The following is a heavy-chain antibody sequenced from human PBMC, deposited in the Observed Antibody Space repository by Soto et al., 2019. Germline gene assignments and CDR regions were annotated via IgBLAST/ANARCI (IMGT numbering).Heavy chain of an antibody. V-gene: IGHV1-2*04. J-gene: IGHJ6*02. CDR3: ATTNTVTRVGYYYYGMDV. CDR2: INPNSGGT. Sequence: ASVKVSCKASGYTFTGYYMHRVRQAPGQGLEWMGWINPNSGGTNYAQKFQGWVTMTRDTSISTAYMELSRLRSDDTAVYYCATTNTVTRVGYYYYGMDVWGQGTTVTVSS. D-gene: IGHD4-17*01. CDR1: GYTFTGYY.